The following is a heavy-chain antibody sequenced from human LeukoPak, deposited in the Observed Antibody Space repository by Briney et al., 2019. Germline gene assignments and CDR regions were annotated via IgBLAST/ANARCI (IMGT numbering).Heavy chain of an antibody. J-gene: IGHJ6*02. Sequence: GGSLRLSCAASGFTVSSNYMSWVRQAPGKGLEWGSVIYSGGSTYYADSVKGRFTISRDNSKNTLHLQMNSLRAEDTAVYYCAREYDSSGYQSYGMDVWGQGTTVTVSS. V-gene: IGHV3-53*01. D-gene: IGHD3-22*01. CDR3: AREYDSSGYQSYGMDV. CDR1: GFTVSSNY. CDR2: IYSGGST.